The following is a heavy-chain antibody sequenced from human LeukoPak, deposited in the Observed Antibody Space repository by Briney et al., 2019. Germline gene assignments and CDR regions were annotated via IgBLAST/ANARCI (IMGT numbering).Heavy chain of an antibody. CDR1: VGSISGFY. CDR3: VRGPYGSSISNWFDP. CDR2: IYYNGDT. J-gene: IGHJ5*02. Sequence: PSETLSLTCTVSVGSISGFYWSWIRQTPGKGLEWIGYIYYNGDTHYNPSLNSRLSMSVDTPNKQFSLNLRSVTAADTAVYYCVRGPYGSSISNWFDPWGQGLLVTVSS. D-gene: IGHD3-10*01. V-gene: IGHV4-59*01.